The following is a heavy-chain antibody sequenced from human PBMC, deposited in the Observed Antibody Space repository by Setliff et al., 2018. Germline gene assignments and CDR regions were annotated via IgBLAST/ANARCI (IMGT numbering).Heavy chain of an antibody. CDR1: GSSFTGHN. V-gene: IGHV1-2*02. Sequence: ASVKVSCKVSGSSFTGHNLHWVRQAPGQGLEWMGWINPDSGDTHSPQKLQGRVTMTRDTSMSTVYMELTRLTSDDTAVYYCTRSSSYGMRYWFDSWGQGPLVTVSS. D-gene: IGHD2-2*01. CDR3: TRSSSYGMRYWFDS. J-gene: IGHJ5*01. CDR2: INPDSGDT.